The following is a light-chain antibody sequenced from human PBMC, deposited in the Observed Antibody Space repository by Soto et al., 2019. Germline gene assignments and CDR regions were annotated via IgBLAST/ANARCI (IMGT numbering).Light chain of an antibody. J-gene: IGKJ1*01. Sequence: EIVLTQSPGTLSLSPGERATLSGRASQSVSSYLAWYQQRPGQAPRLLIYAASNTAPGIPDRFSGGGSGTDFTLTISRLEPEDFAVYYCQQYDSSPKTFGQGTKVDIK. CDR1: QSVSSY. CDR2: AAS. V-gene: IGKV3-20*01. CDR3: QQYDSSPKT.